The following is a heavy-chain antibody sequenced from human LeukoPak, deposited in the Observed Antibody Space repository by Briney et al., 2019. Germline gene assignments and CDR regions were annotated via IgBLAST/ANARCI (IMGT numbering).Heavy chain of an antibody. J-gene: IGHJ4*02. Sequence: PGGSLTLTCVASGFTFSSYSMNWVRQAPGKGLEWVSSISSSSSYIYYADSVKGRFTISRDNAKNSLYLQMTCLRAEDTAVYYCARGDRDLYCSSTSCYPVLGGQGTLVTVSS. CDR3: ARGDRDLYCSSTSCYPVL. CDR1: GFTFSSYS. V-gene: IGHV3-21*01. D-gene: IGHD2-2*01. CDR2: ISSSSSYI.